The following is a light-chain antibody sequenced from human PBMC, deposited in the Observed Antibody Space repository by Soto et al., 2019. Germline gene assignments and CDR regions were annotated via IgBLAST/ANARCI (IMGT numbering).Light chain of an antibody. V-gene: IGKV1-27*01. J-gene: IGKJ1*01. CDR3: QKYNSDPPGT. CDR2: AAS. CDR1: QCISNY. Sequence: DIQMTQSPSSLSTSVGDRVTITCRASQCISNYLAWYQQKPGKVPKLLIYAASTLQSGVPSRFSGSGSGTDFSLTISSVQPEYVSTYYCQKYNSDPPGTVGKGTKVDSK.